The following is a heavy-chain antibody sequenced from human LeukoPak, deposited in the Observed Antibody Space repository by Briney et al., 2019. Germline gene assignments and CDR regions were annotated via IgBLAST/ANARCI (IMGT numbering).Heavy chain of an antibody. CDR1: TFTFSSYT. J-gene: IGHJ4*02. V-gene: IGHV3-21*01. CDR2: ISPSGNYK. CDR3: VRDFLGESGAGGY. Sequence: GGSLRLSCAPSTFTFSSYTMNWVRQAPGKGLEWVSSISPSGNYKYHADSVKGRFTISRDNAENSLYMQMNRLRAEDTGVYYCVRDFLGESGAGGYWGQGTLVTVSS. D-gene: IGHD3-10*01.